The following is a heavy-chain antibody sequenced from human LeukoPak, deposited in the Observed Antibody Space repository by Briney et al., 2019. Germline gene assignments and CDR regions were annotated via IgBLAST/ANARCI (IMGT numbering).Heavy chain of an antibody. Sequence: SETLSHTCAVYGGSFSGYYWSWIRQPPGKGLEWIGEINHSGSTNYNPSLKSRVTISVDTSKNQFSLKLSSVTAADTAVYYCARGGRPYSSSPVDYWGQGTLVTVSS. D-gene: IGHD6-13*01. V-gene: IGHV4-34*01. CDR3: ARGGRPYSSSPVDY. J-gene: IGHJ4*02. CDR2: INHSGST. CDR1: GGSFSGYY.